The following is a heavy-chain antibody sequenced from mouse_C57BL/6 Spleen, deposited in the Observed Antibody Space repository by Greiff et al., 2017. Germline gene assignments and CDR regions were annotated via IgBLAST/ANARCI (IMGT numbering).Heavy chain of an antibody. CDR2: ISYDGSN. CDR3: ARGRSYGNLDS. J-gene: IGHJ2*01. Sequence: EVKLQQSGPGLVKPSQSLSLTCSVTGYSITSGYYWNWIRQFPGNKLEWMGYISYDGSNNYNPSLKNRISITRDTSKNQFFLKLNSVTTEDTATYYCARGRSYGNLDSWGQSTTLSVSS. D-gene: IGHD2-1*01. CDR1: GYSITSGYY. V-gene: IGHV3-6*01.